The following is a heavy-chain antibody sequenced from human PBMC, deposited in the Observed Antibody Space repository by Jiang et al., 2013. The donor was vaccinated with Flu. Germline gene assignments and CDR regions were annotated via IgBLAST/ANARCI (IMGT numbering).Heavy chain of an antibody. CDR3: AREPRGGSYPGHAFDI. Sequence: VQPGGSLRLSCAASGFTFSSYEMNWVRQAPGKGLEWVSYISSSGSTIYYADSVKGRFTISRDNAKNSLYLQMNSLRAEDTAVYYCAREPRGGSYPGHAFDIWGQGTMVTVSS. V-gene: IGHV3-48*03. CDR2: ISSSGSTI. J-gene: IGHJ3*02. CDR1: GFTFSSYE. D-gene: IGHD1-26*01.